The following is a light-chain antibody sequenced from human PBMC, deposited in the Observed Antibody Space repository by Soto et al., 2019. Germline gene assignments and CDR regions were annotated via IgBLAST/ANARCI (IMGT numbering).Light chain of an antibody. V-gene: IGLV2-8*01. CDR3: SSYAGSNTYV. Sequence: QSALTQPPSASGSPGQSVTISCTGTSSDVGGYNYVSWYQQHPGKAPKLMIYEVSKRPSGVPDRFSGSKSGNTASLTVSGLQAEDEADYYCSSYAGSNTYVFGNGTKVTDL. CDR1: SSDVGGYNY. CDR2: EVS. J-gene: IGLJ1*01.